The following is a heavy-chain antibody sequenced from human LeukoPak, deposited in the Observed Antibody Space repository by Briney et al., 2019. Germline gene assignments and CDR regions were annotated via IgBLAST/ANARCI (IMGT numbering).Heavy chain of an antibody. CDR1: GFTFSSYG. D-gene: IGHD3-22*01. CDR3: AKDHAYYDSSGYYQVDY. CDR2: ISYDGSNK. Sequence: GGSLRLSCAASGFTFSSYGMHWVRQAPGKGLEWVAVISYDGSNKYYADSVKGRFTISRDNSKNTLYLQMNSLRAEDTAVYYCAKDHAYYDSSGYYQVDYWGQGTLVTVSS. J-gene: IGHJ4*02. V-gene: IGHV3-30*18.